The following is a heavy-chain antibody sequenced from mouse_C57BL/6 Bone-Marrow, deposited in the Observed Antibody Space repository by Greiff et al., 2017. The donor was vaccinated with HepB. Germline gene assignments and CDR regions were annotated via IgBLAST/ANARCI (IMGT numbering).Heavy chain of an antibody. CDR2: IWSGGST. J-gene: IGHJ4*01. CDR1: GFSLTSYG. V-gene: IGHV2-2*01. CDR3: ASSTMVTTEAMDY. D-gene: IGHD2-2*01. Sequence: QVQLKESGPGLVQPSQSLSITCTVSGFSLTSYGVHWVRQSPGKGLEWLGVIWSGGSTDYNAAFISRLSISKDNSKSQVFFKMNSLQADDTAIYYCASSTMVTTEAMDYWGQGTSVTVSS.